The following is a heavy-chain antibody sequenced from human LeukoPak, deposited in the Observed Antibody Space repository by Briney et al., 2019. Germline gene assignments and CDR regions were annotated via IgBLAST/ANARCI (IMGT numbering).Heavy chain of an antibody. CDR1: GFTFSSYS. J-gene: IGHJ3*02. V-gene: IGHV3-21*01. CDR2: IDCSSSYI. Sequence: GGSLRLSCAASGFTFSSYSINWVRQAPGKGLEWVSSIDCSSSYIYYADSVKGRFTISRDNAKNSLFLQMNSLRVEDTAVYYCARPGITGTMGYGAFDIWGQGTRVTVSS. D-gene: IGHD1-7*01. CDR3: ARPGITGTMGYGAFDI.